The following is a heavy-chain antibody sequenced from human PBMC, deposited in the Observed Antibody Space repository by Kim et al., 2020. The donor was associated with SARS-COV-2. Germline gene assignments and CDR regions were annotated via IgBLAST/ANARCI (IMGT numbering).Heavy chain of an antibody. V-gene: IGHV1-2*02. CDR2: INPNSGGT. D-gene: IGHD6-19*01. CDR3: ARLHHPAVAGPE. CDR1: GYTFTGYY. Sequence: ASVKVSCKASGYTFTGYYMHWVRQAPGQGLEWMGWINPNSGGTNYAQKFQGRVTMTRDTSISTAYMELSRLRSDDTAVYYCARLHHPAVAGPEWGQGTLVTVSS. J-gene: IGHJ4*02.